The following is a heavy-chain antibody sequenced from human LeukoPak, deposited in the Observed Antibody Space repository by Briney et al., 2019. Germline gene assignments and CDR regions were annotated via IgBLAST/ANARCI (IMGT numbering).Heavy chain of an antibody. CDR3: ARGGSYLSAFDI. V-gene: IGHV3-53*01. D-gene: IGHD1-26*01. J-gene: IGHJ3*02. CDR1: GFTFSKSD. Sequence: PGGSLRLSCEASGFTFSKSDMSWVRQAPGKGLEWVSIIYSGGSTFYADSVKGRFTISRDNSKNTLYLQMNSLRAEDTAVYYCARGGSYLSAFDIWGQGTMVTVSS. CDR2: IYSGGST.